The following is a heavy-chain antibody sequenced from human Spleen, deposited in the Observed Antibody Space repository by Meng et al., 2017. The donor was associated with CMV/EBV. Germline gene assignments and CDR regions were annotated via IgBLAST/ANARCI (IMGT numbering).Heavy chain of an antibody. CDR1: GFTFSSYT. V-gene: IGHV3-48*04. J-gene: IGHJ4*02. D-gene: IGHD3-22*01. CDR2: ISSSGRAV. CDR3: ASALFDSNDPFDY. Sequence: GESLKISCTASGFTFSSYTMNWVRQPPGKGLEWVSYISSSGRAVHYADSLRGRFTVSRDNAKNSLYLQMNRLRADDTAVYYCASALFDSNDPFDYWGQGAVVTVSS.